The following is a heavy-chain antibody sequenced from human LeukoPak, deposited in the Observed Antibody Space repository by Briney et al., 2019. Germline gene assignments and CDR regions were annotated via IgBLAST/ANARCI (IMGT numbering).Heavy chain of an antibody. CDR3: AKEPHYYYDSIGYYDY. D-gene: IGHD3-22*01. Sequence: GGSLRLSCEASGFTFSSYGIHWVRQAPGKGLEWVAVISYDGSNKYYADSVKGRFTISRDNSKNTLYLQMNSLRAEDTAVYYCAKEPHYYYDSIGYYDYWGQGTLVSVST. J-gene: IGHJ4*02. CDR1: GFTFSSYG. V-gene: IGHV3-30*18. CDR2: ISYDGSNK.